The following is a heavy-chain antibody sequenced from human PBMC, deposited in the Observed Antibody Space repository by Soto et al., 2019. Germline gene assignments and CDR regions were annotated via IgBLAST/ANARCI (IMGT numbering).Heavy chain of an antibody. CDR3: ARSSHSTTSYYYYNFGMDV. CDR1: GYSFPSEW. CDR2: IYPSDSDT. Sequence: PGESLKISCRSSGYSFPSEWIGWVRQIPGKGLEWMGSIYPSDSDTRYSAAFQGQATISADKSIRTAYLQGNSLKASDTAMYYCARSSHSTTSYYYYNFGMDVWGQGNTVTVSS. V-gene: IGHV5-51*01. D-gene: IGHD2-2*01. J-gene: IGHJ6*02.